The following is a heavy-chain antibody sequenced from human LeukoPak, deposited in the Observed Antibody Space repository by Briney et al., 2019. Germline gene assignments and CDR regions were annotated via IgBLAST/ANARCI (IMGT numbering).Heavy chain of an antibody. CDR1: GVSISSGHYF. V-gene: IGHV4-39*07. CDR3: ASSVFDI. J-gene: IGHJ3*02. CDR2: VPYSGST. Sequence: SETLSLTCTVSGVSISSGHYFWAWIRQPPGRRLECIASVPYSGSTYYDPSFNGRVTLSVDTSKNQFSLKLSSVTAADTAVYYCASSVFDIWGQGTMVTVSS.